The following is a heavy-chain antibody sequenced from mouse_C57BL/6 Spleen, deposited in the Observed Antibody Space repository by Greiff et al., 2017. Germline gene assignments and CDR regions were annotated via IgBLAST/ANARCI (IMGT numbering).Heavy chain of an antibody. J-gene: IGHJ2*01. CDR2: IDPENGDT. V-gene: IGHV14-4*01. Sequence: EVQLQQSGAELVRPGASVKLSCTASGFNIKDDYMHWVKQRPEQGLEWIGWIDPENGDTEYASKFQGKATITADTSSNTAYLQLSSLTSEDTAVYYCTTKRRAFTTVVATDYWGQGTTLTVSS. CDR3: TTKRRAFTTVVATDY. CDR1: GFNIKDDY. D-gene: IGHD1-1*01.